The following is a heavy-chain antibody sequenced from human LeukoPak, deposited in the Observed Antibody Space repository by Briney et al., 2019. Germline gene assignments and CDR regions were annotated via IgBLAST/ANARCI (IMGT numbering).Heavy chain of an antibody. J-gene: IGHJ5*02. CDR3: ARPLVSPRRTYYDILTGSGWFDP. Sequence: SETLSLTCAVYGGSFSGYYWSWIRQPPGKGLEWTGEINHSGSTNYNPSLKSRVTISVDTSKNQFPLKLSSVTAADTAVYYCARPLVSPRRTYYDILTGSGWFDPWGQGTLVTVSS. CDR1: GGSFSGYY. CDR2: INHSGST. V-gene: IGHV4-34*01. D-gene: IGHD3-9*01.